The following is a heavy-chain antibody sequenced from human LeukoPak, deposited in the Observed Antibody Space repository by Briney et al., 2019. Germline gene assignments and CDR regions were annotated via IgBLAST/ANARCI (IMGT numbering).Heavy chain of an antibody. CDR3: AKDISGWPPDRYFGY. CDR2: IKSKTDGGTT. D-gene: IGHD6-19*01. J-gene: IGHJ4*02. Sequence: PGGSLRLSCVASGFTFSNAWMNWVRQAPGKGLEWVGRIKSKTDGGTTDYAAPVKGRFTISRDDSKNTLYLQMNSLRAEDTAVYYCAKDISGWPPDRYFGYWGQGTLVTVSS. V-gene: IGHV3-15*01. CDR1: GFTFSNAW.